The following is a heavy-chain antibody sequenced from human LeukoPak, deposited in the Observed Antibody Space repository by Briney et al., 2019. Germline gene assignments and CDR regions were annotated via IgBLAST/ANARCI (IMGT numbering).Heavy chain of an antibody. CDR2: VTASGTDINT. Sequence: GGSLSLSCAAYGFTFSSMSWVRQAPRDGLEWVSAVTASGTDINTYYADSVKGRFTISRDSSKNTLYLQMNSLRTEDTAIYYCAKRAVTFDYWGQGTLVTVSS. CDR3: AKRAVTFDY. CDR1: GFTFSS. J-gene: IGHJ4*02. D-gene: IGHD4-17*01. V-gene: IGHV3-23*01.